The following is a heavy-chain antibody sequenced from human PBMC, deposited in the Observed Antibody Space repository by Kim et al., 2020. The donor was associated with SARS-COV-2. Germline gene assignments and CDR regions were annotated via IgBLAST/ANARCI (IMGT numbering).Heavy chain of an antibody. V-gene: IGHV1-3*01. D-gene: IGHD3-10*01. CDR3: ARDESGIWFGASFDY. J-gene: IGHJ4*02. Sequence: QKFQGRVTITRDTSASTAYMELSSLRSEDTAVYYCARDESGIWFGASFDYWGQGTLVTVSS.